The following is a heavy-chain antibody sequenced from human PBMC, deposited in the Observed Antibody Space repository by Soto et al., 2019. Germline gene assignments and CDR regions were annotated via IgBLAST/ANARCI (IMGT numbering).Heavy chain of an antibody. Sequence: GGSLRLSCAASGFTFSSYSMNWVRQAPGKGLEWVSSISSSSSYIYYADSVKGRFTISRDNAKNSLYLQMNSLRAEDTAVYYCARDIYDSSGYQKYWGQGTLVTVSS. J-gene: IGHJ4*02. CDR2: ISSSSSYI. CDR1: GFTFSSYS. V-gene: IGHV3-21*01. D-gene: IGHD3-22*01. CDR3: ARDIYDSSGYQKY.